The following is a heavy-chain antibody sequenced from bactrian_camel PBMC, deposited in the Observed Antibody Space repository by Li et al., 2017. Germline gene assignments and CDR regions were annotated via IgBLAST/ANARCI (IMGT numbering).Heavy chain of an antibody. CDR1: GLTFSTYV. CDR3: AAALGPHELETWPTDFGF. D-gene: IGHD3*01. CDR2: ITSDGTI. V-gene: IGHV3S53*01. J-gene: IGHJ6*01. Sequence: HVQLVESGEHLVQPGESLRLSCATSGLTFSTYVMGWFRQATGKDREGIATITSDGTITYAESVKGRFTISKDKAENVLYLQMNSLKPEDTAMYYCAAALGPHELETWPTDFGFWGLGTQVTVS.